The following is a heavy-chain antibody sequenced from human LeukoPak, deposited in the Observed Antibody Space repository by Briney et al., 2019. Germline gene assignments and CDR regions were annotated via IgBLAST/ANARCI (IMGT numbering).Heavy chain of an antibody. CDR3: ARLSYYYDSSDWFDP. V-gene: IGHV1-8*01. J-gene: IGHJ5*02. D-gene: IGHD3-22*01. CDR2: MNPNSGNT. Sequence: ASVKVSCKASGYTFTSYDINWVRQATGQGLEWMGWMNPNSGNTGYAQKFQGRVTMTRDTSTSTVYMELSSLRSEDTAVYYCARLSYYYDSSDWFDPWGQGTLVTVSS. CDR1: GYTFTSYD.